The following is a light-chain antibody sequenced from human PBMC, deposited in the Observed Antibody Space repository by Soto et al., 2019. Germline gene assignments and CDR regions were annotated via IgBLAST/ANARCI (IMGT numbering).Light chain of an antibody. CDR3: QQYSTYTPRT. CDR2: KAS. V-gene: IGKV1-5*03. CDR1: QTISSW. J-gene: IGKJ1*01. Sequence: DIQMTQSPSTLSGSVGDRVTITCRASQTISSWLAWYQQKPGKAPKLLIYKASSLESGVPSRFSGSGSGTEFTLTISSLQPDDFATYYCQQYSTYTPRTFGHGTKVDIK.